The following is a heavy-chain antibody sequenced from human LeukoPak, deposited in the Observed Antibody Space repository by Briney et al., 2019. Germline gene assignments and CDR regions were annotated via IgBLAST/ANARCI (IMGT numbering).Heavy chain of an antibody. CDR1: GFTFSNYE. J-gene: IGHJ4*02. CDR2: ISSSGITM. V-gene: IGHV3-48*03. Sequence: PGGSLRLSCAASGFTFSNYEINWVRQAPGKGLEWVSYISSSGITMNYADSAKGRFTISRDNAKNSLYLQMNSLRAEDTAVYYCARGWWSGYDAKLDYWGQGALVTVSS. CDR3: ARGWWSGYDAKLDY. D-gene: IGHD5-12*01.